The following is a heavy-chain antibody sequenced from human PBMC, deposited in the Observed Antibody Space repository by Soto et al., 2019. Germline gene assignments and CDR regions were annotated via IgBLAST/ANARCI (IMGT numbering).Heavy chain of an antibody. D-gene: IGHD6-13*01. J-gene: IGHJ4*02. CDR3: ARERTSSWRFDY. V-gene: IGHV1-8*01. CDR2: MNPNSGNT. Sequence: QVQLVQSGAEVKKPGASVKVSCKASGYTFTSYDINWVRQATGQGLEWMGWMNPNSGNTGCAQKFQGRVTMTRNTSISTAYMELSTLRSEDTAVYYCARERTSSWRFDYWGQGTLVTVSS. CDR1: GYTFTSYD.